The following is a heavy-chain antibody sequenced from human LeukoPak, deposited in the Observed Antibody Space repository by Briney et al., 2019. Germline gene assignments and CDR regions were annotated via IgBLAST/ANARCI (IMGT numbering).Heavy chain of an antibody. V-gene: IGHV5-51*01. Sequence: GESLKISCKGSGYNFTSYWIGWVRQMPGKGLEWMGIIYPGDSDTRYSPSFQGQVTISADKSISTAYLQWSSLKASDTAMYYCARQTGHCSGGSCYDLDYWGQGTLVTVSS. CDR2: IYPGDSDT. D-gene: IGHD2-15*01. CDR1: GYNFTSYW. J-gene: IGHJ4*02. CDR3: ARQTGHCSGGSCYDLDY.